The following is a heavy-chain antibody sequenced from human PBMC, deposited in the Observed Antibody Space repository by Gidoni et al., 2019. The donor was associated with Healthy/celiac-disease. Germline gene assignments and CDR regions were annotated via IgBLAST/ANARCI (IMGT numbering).Heavy chain of an antibody. V-gene: IGHV1-69*01. D-gene: IGHD4-17*01. CDR1: GGTFSSYA. J-gene: IGHJ6*03. Sequence: QVQLVQSGAEVKQPGSSVKVSCKAAGGTFSSYAISRVRPAPGQGLEWMGWSIPIFGTANYAQKFQGRVTIAADESTSTACMELSSLRSEDAAVYYCARDFAHDYGAFAYRGYYYYYYMDVWGKGTTVTVSS. CDR3: ARDFAHDYGAFAYRGYYYYYYMDV. CDR2: SIPIFGTA.